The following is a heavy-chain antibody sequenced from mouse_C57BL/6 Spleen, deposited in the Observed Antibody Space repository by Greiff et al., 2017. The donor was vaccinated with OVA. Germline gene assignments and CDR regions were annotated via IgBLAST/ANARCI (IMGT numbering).Heavy chain of an antibody. CDR3: ARDYGSRKDY. D-gene: IGHD1-1*01. CDR1: GYSFTGYY. V-gene: IGHV1-42*01. J-gene: IGHJ2*01. CDR2: INPSTGGT. Sequence: DVKLQESGPELVKPGASVKISCKASGYSFTGYYMNWVKQSPEKSLEWIGEINPSTGGTTYNQKFKAKATLTVDKSSSTAYMQLKSLTSEDSAVYYCARDYGSRKDYWGQGTTLTVSS.